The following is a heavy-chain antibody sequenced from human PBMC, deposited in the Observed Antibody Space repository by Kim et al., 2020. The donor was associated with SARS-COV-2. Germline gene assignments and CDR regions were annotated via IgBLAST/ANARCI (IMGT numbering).Heavy chain of an antibody. J-gene: IGHJ4*02. D-gene: IGHD3-3*01. CDR3: AKAVARGSGYYPIDS. Sequence: EAVDGRLPISRDNAKYTLSLQMNSLRAEATAVYYCAKAVARGSGYYPIDSWGQGTLVTVSS. V-gene: IGHV3-30*02.